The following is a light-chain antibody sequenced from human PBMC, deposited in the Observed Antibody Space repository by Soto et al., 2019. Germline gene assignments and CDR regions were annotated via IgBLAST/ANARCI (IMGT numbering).Light chain of an antibody. CDR2: LGS. J-gene: IGKJ4*01. CDR3: MQSLQTPLT. V-gene: IGKV2-28*01. Sequence: DIVMTQSPLSLPVTPGEPASISCRSSQNLLHTNGYNYLDWYLQKPGQSPQLLIYLGSNLASGVPDRFSGSGSGTDFTLKISRVEAEDVGVYYCMQSLQTPLTFGGGTKVEIK. CDR1: QNLLHTNGYNY.